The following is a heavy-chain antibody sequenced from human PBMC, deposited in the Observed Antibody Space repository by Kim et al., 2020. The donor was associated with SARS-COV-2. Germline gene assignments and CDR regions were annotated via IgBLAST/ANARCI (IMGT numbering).Heavy chain of an antibody. J-gene: IGHJ4*02. V-gene: IGHV4-39*07. Sequence: SETLSLTCTVSGGSISSSSYYWGWIRQPPGKGLEWIGSIYYSGSTYYNPSLKSRVTISVDTSKNQFSLKLSSVTAADTAVYYCARRRGWDVDYWGQGTLVTVSS. CDR1: GGSISSSSYY. CDR2: IYYSGST. CDR3: ARRRGWDVDY. D-gene: IGHD6-19*01.